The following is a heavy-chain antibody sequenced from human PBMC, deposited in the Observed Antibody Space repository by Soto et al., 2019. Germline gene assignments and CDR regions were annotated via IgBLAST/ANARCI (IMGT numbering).Heavy chain of an antibody. CDR1: GFTFSSYA. V-gene: IGHV3-30-3*01. CDR3: ARDGVRIAALDY. CDR2: ISYDGSNK. J-gene: IGHJ4*02. D-gene: IGHD6-13*01. Sequence: GGSLRLSCAASGFTFSSYAMHWVRQAPGKGLEWVAVISYDGSNKYYADSVKGRFTISRDNSKNTLYLQMNSLRAEDTAVYYCARDGVRIAALDYWGQGTLVTVSS.